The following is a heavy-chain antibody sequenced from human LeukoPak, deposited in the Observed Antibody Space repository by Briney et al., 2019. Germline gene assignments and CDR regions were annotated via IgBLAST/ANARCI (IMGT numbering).Heavy chain of an antibody. V-gene: IGHV4-59*01. CDR1: GGSISSYY. D-gene: IGHD3-10*01. J-gene: IGHJ4*02. Sequence: SETLSLTCTVSGGSISSYYWTWIRQPPGKGLEWIGYVYYSGSTDYNPSLKSRVTLSLDTSKNQFSLKLSSVTAADTAVYYCARGGPGYYASGTLGYFDYWGQGTLVTVSS. CDR3: ARGGPGYYASGTLGYFDY. CDR2: VYYSGST.